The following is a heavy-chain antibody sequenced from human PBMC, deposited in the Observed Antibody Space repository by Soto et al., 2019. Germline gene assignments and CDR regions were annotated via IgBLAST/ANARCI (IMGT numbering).Heavy chain of an antibody. J-gene: IGHJ4*02. CDR1: GYTFTSYY. CDR2: INPSGGST. D-gene: IGHD3-22*01. CDR3: ARDLCYYDSSGYTFD. V-gene: IGHV1-46*01. Sequence: ASVKLSWKTSGYTFTSYYMHWVRQAPGQGIEWMGIINPSGGSTSYAQKFQGRVTMTRDTSTSTVYMELSSLRSEDTAVYYCARDLCYYDSSGYTFDCAQRSLVTVDS.